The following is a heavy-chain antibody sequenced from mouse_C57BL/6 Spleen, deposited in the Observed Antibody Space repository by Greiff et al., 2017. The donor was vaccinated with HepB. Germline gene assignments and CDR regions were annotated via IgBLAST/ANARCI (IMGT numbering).Heavy chain of an antibody. CDR1: GYTFTSYW. V-gene: IGHV1-50*01. J-gene: IGHJ4*01. D-gene: IGHD2-4*01. Sequence: QVQLQQPGAELVKPGASVKLSCKASGYTFTSYWMQWVKQRPGQGLEWIGEIDPSDSYTNYNQKFKGKATLTVDTSSSTAYMQLSSLTSEDSAVYYCARKGYDYDDSYYYAMDYWGQGTSVTVSS. CDR3: ARKGYDYDDSYYYAMDY. CDR2: IDPSDSYT.